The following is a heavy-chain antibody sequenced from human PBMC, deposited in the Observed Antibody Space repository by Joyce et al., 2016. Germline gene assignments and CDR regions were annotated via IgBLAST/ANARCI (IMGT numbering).Heavy chain of an antibody. CDR2: IYYSGST. Sequence: QLQVQESGPGLGKPSETLSLTCTVSGGSISSNNYYWGWIRQPPGKGLEWIGNIYYSGSTYYNPSLESRATISVDTSKNQFSLHLSSLTAADTAVYYCARGFWQQLVQDAFDIWGQGTMVTVSS. CDR1: GGSISSNNYY. CDR3: ARGFWQQLVQDAFDI. D-gene: IGHD1-1*01. J-gene: IGHJ3*02. V-gene: IGHV4-39*07.